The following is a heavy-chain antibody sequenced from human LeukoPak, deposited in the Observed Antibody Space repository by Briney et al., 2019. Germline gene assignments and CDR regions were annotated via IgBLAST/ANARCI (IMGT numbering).Heavy chain of an antibody. CDR3: AKAAAAGNWFDP. D-gene: IGHD6-13*01. Sequence: GGSLRLSCAATGFTFSSYAMSWVRQAPGKGLEWVSAISGSGGSTNYADSVKGRFTISRDNSKNTLYLQMNSLRAEDTAVYYCAKAAAAGNWFDPWGQGTLVTVSS. J-gene: IGHJ5*02. V-gene: IGHV3-23*01. CDR2: ISGSGGST. CDR1: GFTFSSYA.